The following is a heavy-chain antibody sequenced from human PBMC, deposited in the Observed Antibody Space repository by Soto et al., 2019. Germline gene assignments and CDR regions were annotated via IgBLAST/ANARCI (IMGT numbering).Heavy chain of an antibody. J-gene: IGHJ4*02. CDR1: GFTFSNAW. CDR3: TILLFPDYYDSSGYPTY. V-gene: IGHV3-15*01. CDR2: IKSKTDGRTT. Sequence: EVQLVQSGGGLVKPGGSLRLSCAASGFTFSNAWMSWVRQAPGKGLECVGRIKSKTDGRTTDYAAPVKGRCTISRDDSKNTLYLQMNSLKTEDTAVYYCTILLFPDYYDSSGYPTYWGQGTLVTVSS. D-gene: IGHD3-22*01.